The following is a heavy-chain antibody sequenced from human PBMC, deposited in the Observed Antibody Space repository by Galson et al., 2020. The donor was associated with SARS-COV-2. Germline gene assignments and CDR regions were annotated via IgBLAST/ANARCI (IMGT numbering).Heavy chain of an antibody. J-gene: IGHJ4*02. Sequence: GESLKISCAASGFTFSSYWMGWVRQAPGKGLVWVSHISSDGSNTYYADSVKGRFTISRDNAKNRLYLQMNSLRAEDTAVYYCAREGAAQHSRGADFEYWGQGALVTVSS. CDR2: ISSDGSNT. CDR3: AREGAAQHSRGADFEY. CDR1: GFTFSSYW. V-gene: IGHV3-74*01. D-gene: IGHD3-10*01.